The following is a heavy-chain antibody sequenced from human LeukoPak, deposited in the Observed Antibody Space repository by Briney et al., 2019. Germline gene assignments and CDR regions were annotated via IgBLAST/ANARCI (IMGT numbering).Heavy chain of an antibody. V-gene: IGHV3-53*01. CDR1: GLTVSSNY. J-gene: IGHJ4*02. Sequence: GGSLRLSCAASGLTVSSNYMSWGRQAPGKGLEWVSVIYSGDSTYYADSVKGRFTISRDNSKNTLYLQMNSLRAEDTAVYYCARVYYSGSSYVGFDYWGQGNLVTVSS. D-gene: IGHD1-26*01. CDR2: IYSGDST. CDR3: ARVYYSGSSYVGFDY.